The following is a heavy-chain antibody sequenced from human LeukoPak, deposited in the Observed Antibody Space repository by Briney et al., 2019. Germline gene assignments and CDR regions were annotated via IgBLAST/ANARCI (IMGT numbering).Heavy chain of an antibody. V-gene: IGHV1-24*01. CDR3: ATAYDYCTNGVCYSRYYGMDV. J-gene: IGHJ6*02. Sequence: ASVKVSCKASGYTFAGYYMHWVRQAPGQGLEWMGGFDPEDGETIYAQKFQGRVTMTEDTSTDTAYMELSSLRSEDTAVYYCATAYDYCTNGVCYSRYYGMDVWGQGTTVTVSS. CDR1: GYTFAGYY. CDR2: FDPEDGET. D-gene: IGHD2-8*01.